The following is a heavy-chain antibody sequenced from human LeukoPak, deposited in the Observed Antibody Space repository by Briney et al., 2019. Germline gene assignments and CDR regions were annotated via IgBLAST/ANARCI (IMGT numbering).Heavy chain of an antibody. V-gene: IGHV3-21*01. CDR3: AREKGGHYFDY. CDR1: GFTFSTYS. J-gene: IGHJ4*02. CDR2: ITTSSSYI. Sequence: GGSLRLSCAASGFTFSTYSMSWVRQAPGKGLEWASSITTSSSYIYYADSVKGRFTISRDNAKNSLYLQMNSLRAEDTAVYYCAREKGGHYFDYWGQGTLVTVSS. D-gene: IGHD3-16*01.